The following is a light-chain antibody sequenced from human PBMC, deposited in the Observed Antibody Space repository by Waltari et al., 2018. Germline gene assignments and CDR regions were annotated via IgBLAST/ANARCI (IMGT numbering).Light chain of an antibody. Sequence: SYVLTQPPSVSVAPGQTARISCDGNNIGSKNVHWYQQKPGQAPVLVVYDDGERRSGIPGRFSGSNSGNTATLTISRVDAGDEADYYCQVWDSGSDHYVFGTVTKITVL. V-gene: IGLV3-21*02. CDR3: QVWDSGSDHYV. CDR1: NIGSKN. J-gene: IGLJ1*01. CDR2: DDG.